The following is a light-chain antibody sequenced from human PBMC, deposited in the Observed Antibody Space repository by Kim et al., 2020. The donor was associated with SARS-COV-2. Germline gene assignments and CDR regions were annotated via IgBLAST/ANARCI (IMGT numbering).Light chain of an antibody. V-gene: IGKV3-15*01. CDR1: QSVSSN. J-gene: IGKJ1*01. Sequence: EIVMTQSPATLSVSPGERATLSCRASQSVSSNLAWYQQKPGQAPRLLIYGASTRATGIPARFSGSGSGTEFTLTISSLQSEDFAVYYCKKYNNLVGFGQGTKVDIK. CDR2: GAS. CDR3: KKYNNLVG.